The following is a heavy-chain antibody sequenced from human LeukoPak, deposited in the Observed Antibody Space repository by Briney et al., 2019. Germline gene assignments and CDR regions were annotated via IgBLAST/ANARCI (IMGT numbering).Heavy chain of an antibody. CDR1: GFTFSSYW. CDR2: INSDGSST. D-gene: IGHD3-16*02. CDR3: ARDPYDYVWGSYRYTGPFDY. Sequence: GGSLRLSCAASGFTFSSYWMHWVRHAPGKGLVWVSRINSDGSSTSYADSVKGRFTISGDNAKNTLYLQMNSLRAEDTAAYYCARDPYDYVWGSYRYTGPFDYWGQGTLVTVSS. J-gene: IGHJ4*02. V-gene: IGHV3-74*01.